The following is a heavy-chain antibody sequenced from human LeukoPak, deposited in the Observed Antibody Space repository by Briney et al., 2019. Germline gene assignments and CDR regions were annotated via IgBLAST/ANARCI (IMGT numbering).Heavy chain of an antibody. CDR1: GFTFSSHG. V-gene: IGHV3-23*01. CDR2: IIPSGHTT. J-gene: IGHJ4*02. D-gene: IGHD6-13*01. Sequence: GGSLRLSCVASGFTFSSHGMNWVRQAPGKGLEWVSGIIPSGHTTYYADSVRGRFTISRDNSRNTVYLQMNSLRAEDTAVYYCARRHSSSWYDYWGQGTLVIVSS. CDR3: ARRHSSSWYDY.